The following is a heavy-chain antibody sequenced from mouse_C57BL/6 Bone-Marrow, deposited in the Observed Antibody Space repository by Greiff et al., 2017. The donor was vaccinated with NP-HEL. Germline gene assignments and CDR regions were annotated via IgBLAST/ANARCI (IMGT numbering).Heavy chain of an antibody. CDR2: IYPSDSET. CDR3: ARRRGLRHWDY. Sequence: QVQLQQPGAELVRPGSSVKLSCKASGYTFTSYWVDWVKQRPGQGLEWIGNIYPSDSETHYNQKFKDKATLTVDKSSSTAYMQLSSLTSEDSAVYYCARRRGLRHWDYWGQGTTLTVSS. CDR1: GYTFTSYW. V-gene: IGHV1-61*01. J-gene: IGHJ2*01. D-gene: IGHD2-4*01.